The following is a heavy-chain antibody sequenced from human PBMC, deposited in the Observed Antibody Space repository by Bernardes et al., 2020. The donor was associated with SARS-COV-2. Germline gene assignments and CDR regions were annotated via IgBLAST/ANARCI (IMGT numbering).Heavy chain of an antibody. Sequence: GGSLRLSCAASGFTFSSYAMSCVRQAPGKGLEWVSAISGSGGSTYYADSVKGRFTISRDNSKNTLYLQMNSLRAEDTAVYYCAKGLNKKRYYYYGMDVWGQGTTVTVSS. J-gene: IGHJ6*02. V-gene: IGHV3-23*01. CDR1: GFTFSSYA. CDR3: AKGLNKKRYYYYGMDV. CDR2: ISGSGGST.